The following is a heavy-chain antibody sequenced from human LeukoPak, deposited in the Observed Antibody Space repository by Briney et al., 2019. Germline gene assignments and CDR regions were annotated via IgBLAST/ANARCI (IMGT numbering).Heavy chain of an antibody. J-gene: IGHJ6*03. V-gene: IGHV1-8*01. D-gene: IGHD2-2*01. Sequence: ASVKVSCKASGYTFSRHDINWVRQATGQGLEWMGWMNPNNGNTGYAQKFQGRVSMTRNISISTAYMELGSLRSEDTAVYYCARGRYCSIDDCYFMDVWGKGTTVTFSS. CDR3: ARGRYCSIDDCYFMDV. CDR1: GYTFSRHD. CDR2: MNPNNGNT.